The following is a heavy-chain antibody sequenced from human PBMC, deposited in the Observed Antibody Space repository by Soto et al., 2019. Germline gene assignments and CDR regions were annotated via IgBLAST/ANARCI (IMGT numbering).Heavy chain of an antibody. J-gene: IGHJ6*02. CDR1: GFTFINYA. V-gene: IGHV3-23*01. CDR2: ISGSSGRG. D-gene: IGHD3-3*01. Sequence: EVQLLESGGDLVQPGGSLRLSCAASGFTFINYAMGWIRQPPGKGLEWVSAISGSSGRGYYADSVKGRFTISRDNSQNLMFLEMKNLRAEDTAVYFCAKWDPSAIFNVYGLDVWGQGTTVTVSS. CDR3: AKWDPSAIFNVYGLDV.